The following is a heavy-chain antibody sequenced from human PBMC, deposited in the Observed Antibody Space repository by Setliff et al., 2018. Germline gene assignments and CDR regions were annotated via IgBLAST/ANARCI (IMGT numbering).Heavy chain of an antibody. V-gene: IGHV3-48*01. Sequence: PSETLSLSCAASGFNFNLYNMNWVRQAPGKGLEWVSYIISNSLTIHYADSVRGRFTISRDNARNSLYLQMDNLRAEDTAVYYCAREGRSSGWYSGDYFYVYMDVWGRGTTVTVSS. CDR1: GFNFNLYN. CDR3: AREGRSSGWYSGDYFYVYMDV. CDR2: IISNSLTI. J-gene: IGHJ6*03. D-gene: IGHD6-19*01.